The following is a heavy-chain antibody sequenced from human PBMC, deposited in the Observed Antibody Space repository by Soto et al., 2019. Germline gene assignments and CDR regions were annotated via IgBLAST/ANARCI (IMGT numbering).Heavy chain of an antibody. Sequence: SETLSLTCTVSGGSISSYYWSWIRQPPGKGLEWIGYIYYSGSTNYNPSLKSRVTISVDTSKNQFSLKLSSVTAADTAVYYCAGGRYSVYEANYYYYGMEVWGQGTTVNV. J-gene: IGHJ6*02. CDR1: GGSISSYY. D-gene: IGHD5-12*01. CDR3: AGGRYSVYEANYYYYGMEV. V-gene: IGHV4-59*08. CDR2: IYYSGST.